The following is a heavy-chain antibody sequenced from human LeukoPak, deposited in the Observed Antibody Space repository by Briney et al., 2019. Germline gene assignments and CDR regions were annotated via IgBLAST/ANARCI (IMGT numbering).Heavy chain of an antibody. J-gene: IGHJ4*02. CDR2: IKQDGGEK. Sequence: PGGSLRLSCAASGFTFSSYWMSWVRQAPGKGLEWVANIKQDGGEKYYEDSVKGRFTISRNNVRNSLSLEMNSLRAEDTAVYYCATEGWNYGKLSFDNWGQGTLVTVSS. CDR3: ATEGWNYGKLSFDN. CDR1: GFTFSSYW. V-gene: IGHV3-7*01. D-gene: IGHD1-7*01.